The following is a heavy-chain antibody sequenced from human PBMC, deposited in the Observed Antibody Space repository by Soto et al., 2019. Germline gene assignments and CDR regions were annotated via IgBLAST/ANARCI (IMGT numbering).Heavy chain of an antibody. J-gene: IGHJ6*02. D-gene: IGHD1-1*01. CDR2: INPNSGGT. CDR1: GYTFTGYY. Sequence: DSLQVSCKASGYTFTGYYMHWVRQAPGQGLEWMGWINPNSGGTNYAQKFQGRVTMTRDTSISTAYMELSRLRSDDTAVYYCATDRRDRRIGYYGMDGWGQGTTVTGSS. CDR3: ATDRRDRRIGYYGMDG. V-gene: IGHV1-2*02.